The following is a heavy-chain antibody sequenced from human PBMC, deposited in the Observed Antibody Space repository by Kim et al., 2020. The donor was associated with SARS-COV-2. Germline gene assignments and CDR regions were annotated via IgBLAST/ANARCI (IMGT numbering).Heavy chain of an antibody. Sequence: QKFQGRVTMNEDTSTDTAYLELSSLRSEDTAVYYCATSGSSWTRSGWFDPWGQGTLVTVSS. J-gene: IGHJ5*02. CDR3: ATSGSSWTRSGWFDP. D-gene: IGHD6-13*01. V-gene: IGHV1-24*01.